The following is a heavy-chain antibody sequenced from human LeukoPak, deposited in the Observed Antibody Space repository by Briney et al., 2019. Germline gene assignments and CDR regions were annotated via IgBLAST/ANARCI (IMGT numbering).Heavy chain of an antibody. Sequence: PSETLSLTRTVSGGSISSYYWSWIRQPPGKGLEWIGYIYYSGSTNYNPSLKSRVTISVDTSKNQFSLKLSSVTAADTAVYYCASSGYDNFHYWGQGTLVTVSS. V-gene: IGHV4-59*08. CDR1: GGSISSYY. D-gene: IGHD5-12*01. CDR3: ASSGYDNFHY. J-gene: IGHJ4*02. CDR2: IYYSGST.